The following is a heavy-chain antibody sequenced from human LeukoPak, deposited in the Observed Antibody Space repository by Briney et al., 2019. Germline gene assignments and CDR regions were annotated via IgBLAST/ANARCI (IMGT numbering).Heavy chain of an antibody. Sequence: GGALRLSRLASGRTFSNACMSWVRQAPGKGREGVGRIKRNRDGGTTDYAAPVKGRFTISRDDSKNTLYLQMNSLKTEDTAVYYCATGIYDILIGAPDAFDIWGQGTLVTVSS. V-gene: IGHV3-15*01. CDR1: GRTFSNAC. CDR3: ATGIYDILIGAPDAFDI. J-gene: IGHJ3*02. D-gene: IGHD3-9*01. CDR2: IKRNRDGGTT.